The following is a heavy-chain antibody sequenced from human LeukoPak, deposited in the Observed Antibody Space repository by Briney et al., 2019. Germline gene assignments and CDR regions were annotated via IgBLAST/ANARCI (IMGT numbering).Heavy chain of an antibody. CDR1: GFTFSSYA. V-gene: IGHV3-30-3*01. Sequence: GGSLRLSCAASGFTFSSYAMHWVRQAPGKGLEWVAVISYDGSNKYYADSVKGRFTISRDNSKNTLYLQMNSLRAEDTAVYYCAKGLGWYYFDYWGQGTLVTVSS. CDR3: AKGLGWYYFDY. CDR2: ISYDGSNK. J-gene: IGHJ4*02. D-gene: IGHD6-19*01.